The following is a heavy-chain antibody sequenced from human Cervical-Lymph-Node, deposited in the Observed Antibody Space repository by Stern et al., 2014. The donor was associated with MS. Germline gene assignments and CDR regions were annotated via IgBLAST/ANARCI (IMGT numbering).Heavy chain of an antibody. J-gene: IGHJ4*02. CDR1: GFSVTTAGVG. V-gene: IGHV2-5*02. Sequence: QVTLRESGPTLVKPTQTVTLTCTLSGFSVTTAGVGVGWIRQPPGKALDWLALIYWDDDKLYSPSLKNRLTITKDTSKNQVVLTMTNVDPVDTATYYCAHSRVKYCRGGTCYSSLFDYWGQGTLVTVSS. CDR2: IYWDDDK. D-gene: IGHD2-15*01. CDR3: AHSRVKYCRGGTCYSSLFDY.